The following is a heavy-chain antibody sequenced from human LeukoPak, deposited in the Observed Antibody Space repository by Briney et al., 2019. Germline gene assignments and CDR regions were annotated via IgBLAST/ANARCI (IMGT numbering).Heavy chain of an antibody. CDR3: AKVESWYGIDY. D-gene: IGHD6-13*01. Sequence: GGSLRLSCAASGFTFSSYVMHWVRQAPGKGLEWVAIISYDGSNEYYADSVKGRFTISRDNSKNTLYLQMNSLRAADTAVYYCAKVESWYGIDYWGQGTLVTVSS. V-gene: IGHV3-30*04. CDR2: ISYDGSNE. J-gene: IGHJ4*02. CDR1: GFTFSSYV.